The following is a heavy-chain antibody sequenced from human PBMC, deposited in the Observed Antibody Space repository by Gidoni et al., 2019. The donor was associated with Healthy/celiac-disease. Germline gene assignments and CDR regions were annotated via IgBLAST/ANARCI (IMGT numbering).Heavy chain of an antibody. J-gene: IGHJ4*02. CDR3: AKDITPLITFPSLDF. Sequence: EVQLVESGGGLVQPGRSLRLSCAASGFTFVAYAMHWGRQAPGKGLEWVSGISWTSGSLGYADSVKGRFTISRDNAKNSLYLQMNSLRAEDTALYYCAKDITPLITFPSLDFWGQGTLVTVSS. CDR1: GFTFVAYA. V-gene: IGHV3-9*01. CDR2: ISWTSGSL. D-gene: IGHD1-20*01.